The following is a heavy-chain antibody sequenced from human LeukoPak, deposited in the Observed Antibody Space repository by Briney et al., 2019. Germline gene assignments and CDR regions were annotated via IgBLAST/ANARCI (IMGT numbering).Heavy chain of an antibody. V-gene: IGHV3-9*01. CDR2: ISRNSAVT. CDR3: AKGGYLVYNWFDP. CDR1: GFTFDDYA. Sequence: GRSLRLSCAASGFTFDDYAMHWVRQAPGKGLEWVSHISRNSAVTGYAESVKGRFTISRDNAKNSLYLQMDRLRPDDTAFYYCAKGGYLVYNWFDPRGQGTLVTVSS. D-gene: IGHD1-1*01. J-gene: IGHJ5*02.